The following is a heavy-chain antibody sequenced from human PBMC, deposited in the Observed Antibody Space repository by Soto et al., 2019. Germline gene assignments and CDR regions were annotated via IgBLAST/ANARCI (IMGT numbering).Heavy chain of an antibody. Sequence: QVQLQQWGAGLLKPSGTLSLTCAVYGGSFSGYYWSWIRQPPGKGLEWIGEINHSGSTNYNPSLKSRVTISVDTSKNQFSLKLSSVTAADTAVYYCARGGYCSGGSCLVYWGQGTLVTVSS. V-gene: IGHV4-34*01. CDR1: GGSFSGYY. CDR2: INHSGST. J-gene: IGHJ4*02. CDR3: ARGGYCSGGSCLVY. D-gene: IGHD2-15*01.